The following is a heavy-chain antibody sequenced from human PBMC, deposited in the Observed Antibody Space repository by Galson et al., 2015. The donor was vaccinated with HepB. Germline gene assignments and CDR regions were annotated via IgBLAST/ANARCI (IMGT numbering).Heavy chain of an antibody. V-gene: IGHV1-2*02. J-gene: IGHJ4*02. CDR3: ARGRSKWELLRDYFDY. CDR2: IFPNSGGT. D-gene: IGHD1-26*01. Sequence: SCKASKYTFSDYYIHWVRQAPGQGLEWMGWIFPNSGGTTYAQVFQGRVTLTSDTSINTAYVYLSSLTSDDTAVYYCARGRSKWELLRDYFDYWGQGTLVTVSS. CDR1: KYTFSDYY.